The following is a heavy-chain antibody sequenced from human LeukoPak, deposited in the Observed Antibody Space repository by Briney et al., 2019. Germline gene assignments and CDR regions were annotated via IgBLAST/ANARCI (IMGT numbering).Heavy chain of an antibody. D-gene: IGHD1-26*01. Sequence: PSETLSLTCAVYGGSFSGYYWSWIRQPPGKGLEWIGEINHSGSTNYNPSLKSRVSISVDSSKNQFSLKLSSVTAADTAVYYCARDRSGGYYGSYWYFDPWGRGTLVTVSS. J-gene: IGHJ2*01. CDR2: INHSGST. V-gene: IGHV4-34*01. CDR1: GGSFSGYY. CDR3: ARDRSGGYYGSYWYFDP.